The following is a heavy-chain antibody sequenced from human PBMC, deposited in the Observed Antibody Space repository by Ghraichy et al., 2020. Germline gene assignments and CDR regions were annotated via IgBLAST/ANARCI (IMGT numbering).Heavy chain of an antibody. Sequence: LSLTCAASGFAFSSYGMNWVRQAPGKGLEWVSALSAGGDDTYYAASVKGRFTISRDNSKNTLYLQMDSLRPEDTAVYYCAKELLARRPYDYWGQGTLVTVSS. CDR3: AKELLARRPYDY. D-gene: IGHD6-25*01. CDR1: GFAFSSYG. V-gene: IGHV3-23*01. CDR2: LSAGGDDT. J-gene: IGHJ4*02.